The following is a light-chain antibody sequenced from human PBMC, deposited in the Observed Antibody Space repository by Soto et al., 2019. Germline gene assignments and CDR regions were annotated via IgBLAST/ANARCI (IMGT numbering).Light chain of an antibody. J-gene: IGKJ1*01. V-gene: IGKV1-39*01. CDR2: DAS. CDR3: QQSYSTPPWT. Sequence: DIQLTQSPSSLSASVGDKVTITCRASQSIRSYLNWVQQKPGKAPKLLIYDASSLQTGVPSRFSGSGSGTDFSLTISSLQPEDFATYYCQQSYSTPPWTFGQGIKVEIK. CDR1: QSIRSY.